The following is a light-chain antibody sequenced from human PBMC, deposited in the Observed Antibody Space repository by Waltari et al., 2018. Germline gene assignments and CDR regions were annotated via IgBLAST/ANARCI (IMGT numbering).Light chain of an antibody. V-gene: IGLV2-14*01. CDR1: DGDVGAYDF. J-gene: IGLJ1*01. CDR3: SSYTTSSAPGV. Sequence: QSALTQPASASGSPGQSITLSCSGPDGDVGAYDFFSWYQPHPGQAPPLIIFGVRNPPSGISKPFAASKSGNTASLTISGLQADDEADYYCSSYTTSSAPGVFGTGTRVTVL. CDR2: GVR.